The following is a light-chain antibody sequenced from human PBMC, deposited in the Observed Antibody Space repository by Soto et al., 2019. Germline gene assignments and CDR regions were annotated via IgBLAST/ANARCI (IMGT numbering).Light chain of an antibody. Sequence: DIQMTQSPSTLSASVGDRVTITCRASQNINTWVAWYQQKPGHAPKLLMYHASSLESGVASRFSGSGSGTEFTLSISSLQPDDFATYFCQQYQSFSTFAGWTKVEVK. J-gene: IGKJ4*01. CDR1: QNINTW. CDR3: QQYQSFST. V-gene: IGKV1-5*01. CDR2: HAS.